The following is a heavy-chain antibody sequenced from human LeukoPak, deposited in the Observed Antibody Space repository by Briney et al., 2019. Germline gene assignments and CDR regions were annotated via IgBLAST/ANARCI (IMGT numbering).Heavy chain of an antibody. CDR3: ARQMTSTRLFDS. Sequence: GGSLRPPCVASGFIFSDHPFHWVRQSPDKGLEWVALIGSDGTKKYYADSVQGRFTVSRENSKNTLFLQMNTLRADDTAVYFCARQMTSTRLFDSWGQGTLVTVSS. CDR1: GFIFSDHP. V-gene: IGHV3-30*04. J-gene: IGHJ4*02. D-gene: IGHD5/OR15-5a*01. CDR2: IGSDGTKK.